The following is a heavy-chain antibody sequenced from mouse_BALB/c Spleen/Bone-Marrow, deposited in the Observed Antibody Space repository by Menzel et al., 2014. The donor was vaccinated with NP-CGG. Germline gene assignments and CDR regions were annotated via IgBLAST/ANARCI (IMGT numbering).Heavy chain of an antibody. CDR1: GLNIKDTY. CDR3: ARCEYYAMDY. V-gene: IGHV14-3*02. Sequence: EVQLQQSGAELVKPGASVKLSCTASGLNIKDTYMHWVKQRPEQGLEWIGRIDPANGNTKYDPKFQGKATITADTSSNTAYLQLSSLTSEDTAVYYCARCEYYAMDYWGQGTSVTVSS. J-gene: IGHJ4*01. CDR2: IDPANGNT.